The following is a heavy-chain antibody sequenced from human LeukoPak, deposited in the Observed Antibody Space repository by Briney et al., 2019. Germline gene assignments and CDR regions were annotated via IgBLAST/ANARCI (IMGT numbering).Heavy chain of an antibody. D-gene: IGHD3-3*01. CDR2: INWNGGST. CDR3: ARDQFGVIIVTSQYYFDY. Sequence: AGGSLRLSCAASGFTFDDYGMSWVRQAPGKGLEWVSGINWNGGSTGYADSVKGRFTISRDNAKNSLYLQMNSLRAEDTALYYCARDQFGVIIVTSQYYFDYWGQGTLATVSS. J-gene: IGHJ4*02. CDR1: GFTFDDYG. V-gene: IGHV3-20*04.